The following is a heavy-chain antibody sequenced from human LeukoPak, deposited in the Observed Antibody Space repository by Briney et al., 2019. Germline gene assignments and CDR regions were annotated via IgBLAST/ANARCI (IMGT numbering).Heavy chain of an antibody. Sequence: PGGSLRLSCAASGFTFSSYWMSWVRQAPGKGLEWVANMKQDGSEKYYVDSVKGRFTISRDNAKNSLYLQMNSLRAEDTAVYYCARDPRIAVAGTIFFYYYGMDVWGQGTTVTVSS. J-gene: IGHJ6*02. CDR2: MKQDGSEK. D-gene: IGHD6-19*01. CDR1: GFTFSSYW. V-gene: IGHV3-7*03. CDR3: ARDPRIAVAGTIFFYYYGMDV.